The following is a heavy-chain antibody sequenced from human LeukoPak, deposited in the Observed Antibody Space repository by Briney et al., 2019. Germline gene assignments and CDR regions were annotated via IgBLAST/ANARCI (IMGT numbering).Heavy chain of an antibody. CDR1: TFTFKSYG. J-gene: IGHJ6*02. Sequence: GGSLRLSCAASTFTFKSYGMHWVRQAPGKGLEWVAVISYDGTDKFYGDSVKGRFTISRDNSQNTLYLGMKSLRDEDTAIYYCVKDRAQHLRHYYYYGMDVWGQGTTVTVSS. CDR2: ISYDGTDK. D-gene: IGHD4-17*01. V-gene: IGHV3-30*18. CDR3: VKDRAQHLRHYYYYGMDV.